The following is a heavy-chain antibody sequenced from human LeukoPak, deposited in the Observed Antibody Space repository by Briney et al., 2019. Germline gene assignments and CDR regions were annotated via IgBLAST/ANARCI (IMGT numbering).Heavy chain of an antibody. CDR3: ARAPPFIAVAGSGNWFDP. D-gene: IGHD6-19*01. CDR2: ISAYNGNT. V-gene: IGHV1-18*01. J-gene: IGHJ5*02. Sequence: ASVKVSCKASGYTFTSYGISWVRQAPGQGREWMGWISAYNGNTNYAQKLQGRVTMTTDTSTSTAYMELRSLRSDDTAVYYCARAPPFIAVAGSGNWFDPWGQGTLVTVSS. CDR1: GYTFTSYG.